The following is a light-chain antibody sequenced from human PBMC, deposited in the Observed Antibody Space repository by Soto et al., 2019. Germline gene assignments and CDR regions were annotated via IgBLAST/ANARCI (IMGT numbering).Light chain of an antibody. CDR1: RSNIGRNF. J-gene: IGLJ3*02. CDR2: RNN. CDR3: AAWDDTLDAQV. Sequence: QPVLTQSPSASGTPGQRVTISCSGSRSNIGRNFAYWYQHVPGTAPRLLIQRNNERPSGVPDRFSGSKSGTSVSLAISGLRSDDEATYYCAAWDDTLDAQVFGGGTNLTVL. V-gene: IGLV1-47*01.